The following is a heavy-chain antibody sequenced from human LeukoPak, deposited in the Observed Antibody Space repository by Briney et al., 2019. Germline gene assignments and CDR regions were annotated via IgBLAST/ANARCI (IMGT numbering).Heavy chain of an antibody. J-gene: IGHJ5*02. V-gene: IGHV3-21*01. Sequence: PGESLRLSCAASGFTFSSYWMSWVRQAPGKGLEWVSSISGSGRYKYYADSVKGRFTISRDNAKNSLYLQMDSPRAEDTAVYYCARGRLACGSPSCHYSWFDPWGQGTLVTVSS. CDR2: ISGSGRYK. CDR3: ARGRLACGSPSCHYSWFDP. CDR1: GFTFSSYW. D-gene: IGHD2-2*01.